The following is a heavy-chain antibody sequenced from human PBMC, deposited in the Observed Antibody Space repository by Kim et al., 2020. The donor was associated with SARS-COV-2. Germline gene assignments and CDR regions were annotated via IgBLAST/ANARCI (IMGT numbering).Heavy chain of an antibody. Sequence: SETLSLTCTVSGGSMRSYYWSWIRQSPGKGLEWIASIYYSGTTNYNPSLRSRVTLSVDTSKNQFSLKLTSVTAADTAVYYCANSGSHNTWFDPWGQGTLVTVSS. CDR3: ANSGSHNTWFDP. J-gene: IGHJ5*02. CDR1: GGSMRSYY. V-gene: IGHV4-59*03. CDR2: IYYSGTT. D-gene: IGHD1-26*01.